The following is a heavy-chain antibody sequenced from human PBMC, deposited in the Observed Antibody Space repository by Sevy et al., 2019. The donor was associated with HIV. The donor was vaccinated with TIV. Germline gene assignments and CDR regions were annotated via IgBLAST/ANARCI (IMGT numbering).Heavy chain of an antibody. CDR3: ARGPHYYYDSSSFFEY. V-gene: IGHV3-48*03. CDR1: GFTFSSYE. J-gene: IGHJ4*02. CDR2: IISSGDTI. Sequence: GSLRLSCTASGFTFSSYEMNWVRQAPGKGLEWVSSIISSGDTIYYADSVKGRFTVSGDNAKNSLFLQMNSLRAEDTAIYYCARGPHYYYDSSSFFEYWGQGTLVTVSS. D-gene: IGHD3-22*01.